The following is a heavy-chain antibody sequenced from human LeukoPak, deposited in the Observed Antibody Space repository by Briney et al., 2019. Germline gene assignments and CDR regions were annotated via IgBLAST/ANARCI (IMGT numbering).Heavy chain of an antibody. CDR3: TRGSGTSWFDV. CDR2: MNPNSGGT. J-gene: IGHJ5*02. D-gene: IGHD3-10*01. CDR1: GYTFTDNY. Sequence: VASVKVSCKPSGYTFTDNYLHWVRQAPGQGLEWVGWMNPNSGGTGYVQKFQGRVTMTRDTSISTAYMELSCLTSDDTAVYYCTRGSGTSWFDVWGQGSLVTVSS. V-gene: IGHV1-2*02.